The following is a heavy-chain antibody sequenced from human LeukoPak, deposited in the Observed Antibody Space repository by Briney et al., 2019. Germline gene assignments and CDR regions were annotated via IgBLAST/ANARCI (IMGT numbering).Heavy chain of an antibody. CDR1: GFTFSSYG. D-gene: IGHD6-13*01. CDR3: AKEEGSDSSTWYTRDY. Sequence: GGSLRLSCAASGFTFSSYGMHWVRQAPGKGLEWVAVISYGGSNKYYADSVKGRFTISRDNSKNTLYLQMNSLRAEDTAVYYCAKEEGSDSSTWYTRDYWGQGTLVTVSS. V-gene: IGHV3-30*18. J-gene: IGHJ4*02. CDR2: ISYGGSNK.